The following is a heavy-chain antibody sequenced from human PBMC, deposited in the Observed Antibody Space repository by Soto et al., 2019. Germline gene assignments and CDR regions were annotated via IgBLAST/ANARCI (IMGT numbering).Heavy chain of an antibody. J-gene: IGHJ3*02. CDR3: AREPCGGDCYRVRARNAFDI. V-gene: IGHV4-61*01. Sequence: SETLSLTCTVSGDSTTNNNYHWGWTRQPPGKGLEWIGYIYYSGSTNYNPSLKSRVTISVDTSKNQFSLKLSSVTAADTAVYYCAREPCGGDCYRVRARNAFDIWGQGTMVTVSS. CDR1: GDSTTNNNYH. CDR2: IYYSGST. D-gene: IGHD2-21*02.